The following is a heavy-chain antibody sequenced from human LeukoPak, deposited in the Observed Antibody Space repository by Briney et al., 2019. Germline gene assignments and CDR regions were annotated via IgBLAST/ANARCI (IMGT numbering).Heavy chain of an antibody. CDR3: AKDDTIFGVVTN. J-gene: IGHJ4*02. D-gene: IGHD3-3*01. CDR2: ISGVGSST. Sequence: GGSLRLSCAASGFTFSSYAMTWVRQAPGKGLEWVSTISGVGSSTYYADSVKGRFTISRDNSKNTLYLQMDSLRAKDTAIYYCAKDDTIFGVVTNWGQGTLVTVSS. CDR1: GFTFSSYA. V-gene: IGHV3-23*01.